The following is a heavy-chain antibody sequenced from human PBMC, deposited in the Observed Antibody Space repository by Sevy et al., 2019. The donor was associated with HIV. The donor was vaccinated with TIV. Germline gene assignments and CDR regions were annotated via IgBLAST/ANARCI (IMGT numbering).Heavy chain of an antibody. D-gene: IGHD1-26*01. CDR1: GYTFTDYY. CDR2: FNPDSGYT. J-gene: IGHJ4*02. Sequence: ASVKVSCKAFGYTFTDYYIHWVRQAPGQGPEWMGWFNPDSGYTNYGGKFLGRVTMTRDTSISTAYMDLSRLGSDDTAVYYCAREAVGASSTHFDYWGQGTLVTVSS. V-gene: IGHV1-2*02. CDR3: AREAVGASSTHFDY.